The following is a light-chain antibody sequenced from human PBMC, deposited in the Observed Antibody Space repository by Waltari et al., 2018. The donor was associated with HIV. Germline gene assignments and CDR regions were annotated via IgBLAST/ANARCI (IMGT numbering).Light chain of an antibody. Sequence: QSVLTQPPSASGTPGQRVTIPCSGSSSNIASNTINWYQQLPGTAPKLLIYSNNQRPSGVPDRFSGSKSGTSASLAISGLQSEDEADYYCAAWDDSLNGYVFGTGTKVTVL. CDR2: SNN. J-gene: IGLJ1*01. V-gene: IGLV1-44*01. CDR1: SSNIASNT. CDR3: AAWDDSLNGYV.